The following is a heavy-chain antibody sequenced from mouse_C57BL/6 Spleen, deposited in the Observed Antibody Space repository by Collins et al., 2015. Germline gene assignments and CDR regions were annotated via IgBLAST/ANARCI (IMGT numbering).Heavy chain of an antibody. Sequence: EVQLQQSGPELVKPGASVKISCKASGYTFTDYYMNRVKQSHGKSLEWIGDINPNNGGTSYNQKFKGKATLTVDKSSSTAYMELRSLTSEDSAVYYCARGGNYDYGAYWGQGTLVTVSA. J-gene: IGHJ3*01. D-gene: IGHD2-4*01. CDR1: GYTFTDYY. V-gene: IGHV1-26*01. CDR2: INPNNGGT. CDR3: ARGGNYDYGAY.